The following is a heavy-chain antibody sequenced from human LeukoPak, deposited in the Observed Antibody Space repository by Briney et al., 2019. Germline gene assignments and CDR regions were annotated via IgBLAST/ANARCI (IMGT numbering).Heavy chain of an antibody. J-gene: IGHJ4*02. CDR3: AREGWLQSPFDY. CDR2: IYYTGTT. V-gene: IGHV4-59*01. Sequence: SETLSLTCTVSGGSISRYYWSWIRQPPGEGLEWIGYIYYTGTTNYNPSLKNRVTMSVDTSKNQFSLKLSSVTTADTAVYYCAREGWLQSPFDYWGQGTLVTVSS. CDR1: GGSISRYY. D-gene: IGHD5-24*01.